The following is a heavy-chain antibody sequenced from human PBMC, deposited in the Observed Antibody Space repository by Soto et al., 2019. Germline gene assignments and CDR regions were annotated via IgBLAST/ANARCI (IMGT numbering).Heavy chain of an antibody. CDR2: ISAYNGNT. V-gene: IGHV1-18*04. CDR1: GYTFTSYG. D-gene: IGHD2-15*01. CDR3: ARDHRRNGYCSGGSCQGY. Sequence: QVQLVQSGAEVKKPGASVKVSCKASGYTFTSYGISWVRQAPGQGLEWMGWISAYNGNTNYAQKLQGRVTMTTDTSTSTAYMELRSLRSDDTAVYYCARDHRRNGYCSGGSCQGYWGQGTLVTVSS. J-gene: IGHJ4*02.